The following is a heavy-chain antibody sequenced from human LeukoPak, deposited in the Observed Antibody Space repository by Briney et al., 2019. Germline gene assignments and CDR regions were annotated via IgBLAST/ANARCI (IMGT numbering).Heavy chain of an antibody. CDR3: AKRSYLELCPFDY. V-gene: IGHV3-23*01. J-gene: IGHJ4*02. CDR2: ISGSGGST. CDR1: GFTFSSYA. D-gene: IGHD1-7*01. Sequence: PGGSLRLSCAASGFTFSSYAMSWVRQAPGKGLEWVSAISGSGGSTYYADSVKGRFTISRGNSKNTLYLQMNSLRAEDTAVYYCAKRSYLELCPFDYWGQGTLVTVSS.